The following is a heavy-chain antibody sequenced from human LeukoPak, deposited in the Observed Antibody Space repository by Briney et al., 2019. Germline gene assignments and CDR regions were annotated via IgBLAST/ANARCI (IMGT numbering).Heavy chain of an antibody. Sequence: TPSETLSLTCTVSGGSIRSSGHSWTWIRQHPEKGLEWVGYISHSGNTYYNPSLKTRISISLGTSSNHFSLRLSSVTAADTAVYYCARARDVCGGGCPEVANWFDPWGQGTLVTVSS. J-gene: IGHJ5*02. V-gene: IGHV4-31*03. CDR2: ISHSGNT. D-gene: IGHD2-21*02. CDR3: ARARDVCGGGCPEVANWFDP. CDR1: GGSIRSSGHS.